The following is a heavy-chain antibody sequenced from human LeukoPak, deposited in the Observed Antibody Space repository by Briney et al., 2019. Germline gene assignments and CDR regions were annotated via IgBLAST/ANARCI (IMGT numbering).Heavy chain of an antibody. CDR3: ARDTPTYYYDSSGYYYSDY. CDR2: INPSGGST. V-gene: IGHV1-46*01. CDR1: GYTFTSYY. Sequence: ASVKVSCKASGYTFTSYYMHWVRQAPGQGLEWMGIINPSGGSTSYAQKFQGRVTMTRDTSTSTVYMEPSRLRSDDTAVYYCARDTPTYYYDSSGYYYSDYWGQGTLVTVSS. J-gene: IGHJ4*02. D-gene: IGHD3-22*01.